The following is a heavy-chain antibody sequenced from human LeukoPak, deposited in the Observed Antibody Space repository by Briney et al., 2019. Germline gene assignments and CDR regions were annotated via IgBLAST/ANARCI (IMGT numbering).Heavy chain of an antibody. V-gene: IGHV1-2*02. J-gene: IGHJ4*02. Sequence: ASVKVSCKASGYTFTGYYVHWVRQAPGQGLEWMGWINPYSGATNYAQKFQGRVTMTRDTSISTAYMDLSSLESDDTAVYYCARAHIGNDLFIDYWGQGTLVTVSS. CDR3: ARAHIGNDLFIDY. CDR1: GYTFTGYY. D-gene: IGHD2-21*01. CDR2: INPYSGAT.